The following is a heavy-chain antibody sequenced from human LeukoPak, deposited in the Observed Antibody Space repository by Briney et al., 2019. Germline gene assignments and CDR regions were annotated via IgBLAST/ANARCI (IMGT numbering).Heavy chain of an antibody. D-gene: IGHD3-22*01. CDR1: GYTFTSYY. CDR2: INPSGGST. J-gene: IGHJ3*02. V-gene: IGHV1-46*01. Sequence: ASVKVSCKASGYTFTSYYMHWVRQAPGQGLEWMGIINPSGGSTSYAQKFQGRVTMTRDTSTSTVYMALSSLRTEDTAVYYCARGRHSYESSDYYYEGDAFDIWGQGTMVTVSS. CDR3: ARGRHSYESSDYYYEGDAFDI.